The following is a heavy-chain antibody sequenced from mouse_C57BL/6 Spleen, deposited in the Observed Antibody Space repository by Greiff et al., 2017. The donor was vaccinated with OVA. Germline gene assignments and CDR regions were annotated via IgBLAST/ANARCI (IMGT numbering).Heavy chain of an antibody. V-gene: IGHV1-52*01. CDR1: GYTFTSYW. Sequence: QVQLQQPGAELVRPGSSVKLSCKASGYTFTSYWMHWVKQRPIQGLEWIGNIDPSDSDTHYNQKFKDKATLTVDKSSSTAYMQLSSLTSEDSAVYYCARGPNGGRFDYWGQGTTLTVSS. CDR2: IDPSDSDT. J-gene: IGHJ2*01. CDR3: ARGPNGGRFDY.